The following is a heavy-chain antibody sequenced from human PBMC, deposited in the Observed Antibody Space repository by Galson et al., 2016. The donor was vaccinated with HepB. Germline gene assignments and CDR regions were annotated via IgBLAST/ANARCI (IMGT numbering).Heavy chain of an antibody. CDR1: GFTFSSFA. Sequence: SLRLSCAASGFTFSSFAMSWVRQSPGKGPEWVSGISSSGDKTHYADSVKGRFTVSRDNSKNTLYLQMDSLRADDTALYYCAKRRENWGPFDYWGQGTLVTVSS. V-gene: IGHV3-23*01. CDR3: AKRRENWGPFDY. D-gene: IGHD7-27*01. CDR2: ISSSGDKT. J-gene: IGHJ4*02.